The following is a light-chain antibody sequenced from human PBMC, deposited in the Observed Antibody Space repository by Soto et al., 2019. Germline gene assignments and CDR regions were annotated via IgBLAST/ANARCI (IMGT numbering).Light chain of an antibody. CDR3: QQYGSSPPVT. CDR1: PSVSSSY. J-gene: IGKJ4*01. V-gene: IGKV3-20*01. Sequence: EIVLTQSPGTLSLSPGERATLSCRASPSVSSSYLAWYQQKPGQAPRLLIYGASSRATGIPDRFSGSGSGTDFTLTISSLEPEDFAVYYCQQYGSSPPVTFGGGTKVEIK. CDR2: GAS.